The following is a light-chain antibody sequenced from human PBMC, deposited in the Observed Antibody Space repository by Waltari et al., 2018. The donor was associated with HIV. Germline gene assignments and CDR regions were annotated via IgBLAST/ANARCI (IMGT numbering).Light chain of an antibody. CDR3: QQYKDWPVT. J-gene: IGKJ1*01. CDR2: GAS. CDR1: D. V-gene: IGKV3D-15*01. Sequence: EIVMTQSPGTLSVSPGERASDLAWYHQKPGQPPRLLIYGASTRASGIAARFSGSGSGTDFSLTISSLQSEDVGVYFCQQYKDWPVTFGQGTRVEIK.